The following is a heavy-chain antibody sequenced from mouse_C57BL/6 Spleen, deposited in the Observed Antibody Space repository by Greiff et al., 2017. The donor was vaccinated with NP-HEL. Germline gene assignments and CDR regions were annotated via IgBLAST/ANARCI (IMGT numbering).Heavy chain of an antibody. V-gene: IGHV1-18*01. D-gene: IGHD1-1*01. Sequence: VQLQQSGPELVKPGASVKIPCKASGYTFTDYNMDWVKQSHGKSLEWIGDINPNNGGTIYNQKFKGKATLTVDKSSSTAYMELRRLTSEDTAVSYCARENYGGLDYWGQGTTLTVSS. CDR2: INPNNGGT. J-gene: IGHJ2*01. CDR1: GYTFTDYN. CDR3: ARENYGGLDY.